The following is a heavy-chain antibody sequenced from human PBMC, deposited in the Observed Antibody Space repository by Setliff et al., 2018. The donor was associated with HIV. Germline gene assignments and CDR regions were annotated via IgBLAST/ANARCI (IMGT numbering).Heavy chain of an antibody. CDR2: TYDSGTT. J-gene: IGHJ4*02. D-gene: IGHD3-10*01. Sequence: SETLSLTCNVSGASISSGGYYWSWIRQQPGKGLEWLGNTYDSGTTHYSPSLKSRIAISMDTSNNQFSLRLSSVTAADTAIYYCAREGLWFGELSGAHDFWGQGTLVTVSS. V-gene: IGHV4-31*03. CDR3: AREGLWFGELSGAHDF. CDR1: GASISSGGYY.